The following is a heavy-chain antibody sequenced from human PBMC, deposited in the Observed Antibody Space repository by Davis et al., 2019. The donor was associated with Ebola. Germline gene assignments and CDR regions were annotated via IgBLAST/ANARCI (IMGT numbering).Heavy chain of an antibody. CDR3: ARDNPHCSGDACYSDDAFDV. Sequence: GGSLRLSCAASGFTFSNAWLNWVRQAPGKGLEWLAVISYDGRSFFYRDSVKGRFTMSRDNSINTVYLQMSGLRTEDTAVYYCARDNPHCSGDACYSDDAFDVWGQGTLVTVSA. D-gene: IGHD2-15*01. CDR1: GFTFSNAW. V-gene: IGHV3-30*03. J-gene: IGHJ3*01. CDR2: ISYDGRSF.